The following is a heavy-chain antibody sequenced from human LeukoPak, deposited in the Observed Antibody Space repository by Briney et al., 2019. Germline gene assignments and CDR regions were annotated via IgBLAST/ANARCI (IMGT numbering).Heavy chain of an antibody. V-gene: IGHV3-30*02. D-gene: IGHD2-2*01. CDR3: AKVRGDCSSTSCRYFDY. J-gene: IGHJ4*02. CDR1: GFSFSDYA. CDR2: IRYDGSNK. Sequence: GGPLRLSCAASGFSFSDYAMHWVRQAPGKGLEWVAFIRYDGSNKYYADSVKGRFTISRDNSKNTLYLQMNSLRAEDTAVYYCAKVRGDCSSTSCRYFDYWGQGTLVTVSS.